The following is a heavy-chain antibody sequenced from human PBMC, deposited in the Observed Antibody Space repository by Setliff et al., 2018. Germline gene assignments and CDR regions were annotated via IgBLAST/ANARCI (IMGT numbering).Heavy chain of an antibody. CDR3: ARRPYDSSGYFNY. CDR2: INAGNGNT. D-gene: IGHD3-22*01. CDR1: GYIFTYYA. Sequence: ASVKVSCKASGYIFTYYAIHWVRQAPGQRLEWMGWINAGNGNTKYSQKFQGRVTITRDTSASTAYMELSSLTSEDTAVYYCARRPYDSSGYFNYWGQGTLVTVYS. J-gene: IGHJ4*02. V-gene: IGHV1-3*01.